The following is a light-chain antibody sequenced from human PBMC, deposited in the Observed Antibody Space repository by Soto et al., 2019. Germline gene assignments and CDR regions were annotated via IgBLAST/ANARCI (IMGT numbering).Light chain of an antibody. CDR2: GAY. Sequence: EIVMTQSPATVSVSPGERATLSCRASQNVNSNLAWYQQKPGQPPRLLIYGAYTRATGVPARFSGSGSGTDFTLTISSLEPEDFAVCYCQQRSNWPITFGQGTRLEIK. CDR3: QQRSNWPIT. J-gene: IGKJ5*01. V-gene: IGKV3-15*01. CDR1: QNVNSN.